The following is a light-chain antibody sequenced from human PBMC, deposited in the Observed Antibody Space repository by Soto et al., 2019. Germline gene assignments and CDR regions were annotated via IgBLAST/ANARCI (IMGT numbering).Light chain of an antibody. Sequence: QSVLTQPPSASGSPGQSVTISCTGTSSDVGGYNYVSWYQQHPGKAPKLMIYEVSKRPSGVPDRFSGSKSGNTASLTVSGIQAEDEADYYCDSYAGSNNGVFGGGTKVTVL. J-gene: IGLJ3*02. CDR1: SSDVGGYNY. CDR2: EVS. V-gene: IGLV2-8*01. CDR3: DSYAGSNNGV.